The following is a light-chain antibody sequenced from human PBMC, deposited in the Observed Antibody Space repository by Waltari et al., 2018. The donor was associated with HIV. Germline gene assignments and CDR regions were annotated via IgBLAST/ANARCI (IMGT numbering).Light chain of an antibody. CDR1: SSNIGSNY. J-gene: IGLJ3*02. CDR3: AACDDSLSAWV. CDR2: GKD. Sequence: QSVLTQPPSASGTPGQRVSISCSGSSSNIGSNYVYWYQQLPGTAPKFLMYGKDGRPSGVPDRFSDSKSGTSASLAIIGLRSEDEADYYCAACDDSLSAWVFGGGTKLTVL. V-gene: IGLV1-47*01.